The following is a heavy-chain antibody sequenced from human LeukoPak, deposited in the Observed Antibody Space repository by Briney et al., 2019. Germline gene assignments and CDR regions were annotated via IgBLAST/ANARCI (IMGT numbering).Heavy chain of an antibody. CDR2: ISYDGSNK. CDR3: AKDHLYYDSSGYPY. D-gene: IGHD3-22*01. Sequence: SGGSLRLSCAASGFTFSSYGMHWVRQAPGKGLEWVAVISYDGSNKYYADSVKGRFTTSRDNSKNTLYLQMNSLRAEDTAVYYCAKDHLYYDSSGYPYWGQGTLVTVSS. V-gene: IGHV3-30*18. J-gene: IGHJ4*02. CDR1: GFTFSSYG.